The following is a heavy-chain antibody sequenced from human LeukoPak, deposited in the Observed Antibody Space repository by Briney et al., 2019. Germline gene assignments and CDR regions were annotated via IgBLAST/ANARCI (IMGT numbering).Heavy chain of an antibody. CDR1: GGSISSGGYS. CDR2: IYHSGST. D-gene: IGHD3-22*01. V-gene: IGHV4-30-2*01. Sequence: PSQTLSLTCAVSGGSISSGGYSWSWIRQPPGKGLEWIGYIYHSGSTYYNPSLKSRVTISVDRSKNQFSLKLSSVTAADTAVYYCARVPRLQHDSSGYFPDYWGQGTLVTVSS. CDR3: ARVPRLQHDSSGYFPDY. J-gene: IGHJ4*02.